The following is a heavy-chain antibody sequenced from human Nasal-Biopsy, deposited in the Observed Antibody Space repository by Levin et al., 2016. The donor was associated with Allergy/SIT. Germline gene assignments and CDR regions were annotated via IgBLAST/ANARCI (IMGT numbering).Heavy chain of an antibody. V-gene: IGHV4-39*02. CDR3: ARRFHDTIPPE. Sequence: SETLSLTCIVSGGSISFSSNHYWVWLRQPPGTGLEYIGSFYYGGTTYYNASLKSRATVSVDTSKNHFSLKLTSVTAADTAVYYCARRFHDTIPPEWGQGTLVTVSS. CDR1: GGSISFSSNHY. CDR2: FYYGGTT. J-gene: IGHJ4*02. D-gene: IGHD3-3*01.